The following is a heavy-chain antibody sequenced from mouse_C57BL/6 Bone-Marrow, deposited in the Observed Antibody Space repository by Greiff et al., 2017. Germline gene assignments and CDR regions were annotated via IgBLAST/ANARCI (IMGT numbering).Heavy chain of an antibody. J-gene: IGHJ4*01. D-gene: IGHD2-4*01. V-gene: IGHV1-55*01. CDR3: AREGLRLYAMDY. CDR2: IYPGSGST. CDR1: GYTFTSYW. Sequence: QVQLQQPGAELVKPGASVKMSCKASGYTFTSYWITWVKQRPGQGLEWIGDIYPGSGSTNYNEKFKSKATLTVDTSSSTAYMQLSNLTSEDSAVYYCAREGLRLYAMDYWGQGTTVTVSS.